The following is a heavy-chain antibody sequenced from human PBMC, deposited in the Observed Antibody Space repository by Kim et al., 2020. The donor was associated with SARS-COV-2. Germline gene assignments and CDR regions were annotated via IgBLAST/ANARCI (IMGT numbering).Heavy chain of an antibody. V-gene: IGHV1-69*02. CDR3: ARGGEVSSGWPFDY. J-gene: IGHJ4*02. Sequence: AQKFKGRVTITADKSTGTAYMGLSSLRSEATAVYYCARGGEVSSGWPFDYWGQGTLVTVSS. D-gene: IGHD6-19*01.